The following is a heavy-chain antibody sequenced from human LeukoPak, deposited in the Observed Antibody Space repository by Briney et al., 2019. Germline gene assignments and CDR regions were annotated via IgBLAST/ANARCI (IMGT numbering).Heavy chain of an antibody. V-gene: IGHV1-2*02. CDR3: ARSVVAGSGNFDY. CDR2: INPNSGGT. Sequence: ASVTVSFKASGYTFTGYYMHWVRQAPGQGLEWMGWINPNSGGTKTAQTFQGRVTMTRDTSISTAYMELSRLRSDDTAVYFCARSVVAGSGNFDYWGQGTLVTVSS. D-gene: IGHD6-19*01. J-gene: IGHJ4*02. CDR1: GYTFTGYY.